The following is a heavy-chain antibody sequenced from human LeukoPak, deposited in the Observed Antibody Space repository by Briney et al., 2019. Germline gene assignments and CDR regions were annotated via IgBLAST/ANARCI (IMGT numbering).Heavy chain of an antibody. CDR2: IIPIFGTA. D-gene: IGHD2-2*01. Sequence: GASVKVSCKASGGTFSSYAISWVRQAPGQGLEWMGGIIPIFGTANYAQKFQGRVTITADESTSTAYMELSSLRSEDTAVYYCARDHRIVVVPAVMEGYYYYGMDVWGQGTTVTVSS. CDR3: ARDHRIVVVPAVMEGYYYYGMDV. CDR1: GGTFSSYA. V-gene: IGHV1-69*13. J-gene: IGHJ6*02.